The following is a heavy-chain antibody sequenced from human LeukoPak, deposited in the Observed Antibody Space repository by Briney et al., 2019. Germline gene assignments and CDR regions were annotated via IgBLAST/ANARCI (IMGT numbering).Heavy chain of an antibody. CDR1: GGSISSSSYY. Sequence: SETLSLTCTVSGGSISSSSYYWGWIRQPPGKVLEWIGSIYYSGSTYYNPSLKSRVTISVDTSKNQFSLKLSSVTAADTAVYYCARGLYGSGSYYLVWFDPWGQGTLVTVSS. D-gene: IGHD3-10*01. CDR2: IYYSGST. CDR3: ARGLYGSGSYYLVWFDP. V-gene: IGHV4-39*07. J-gene: IGHJ5*02.